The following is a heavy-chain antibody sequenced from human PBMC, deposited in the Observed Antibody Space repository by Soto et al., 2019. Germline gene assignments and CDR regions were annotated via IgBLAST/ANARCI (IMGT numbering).Heavy chain of an antibody. Sequence: APLQHWVAGMWNLSRPRSLTALAFGGPFGGNYCGWFRQPQGKGLEWIGEINHSGSPNYNPSLKSRVTISVDTSKNQFSLKLSSVTAADTAVYYCASSAGDAFDIWGQGTMVTVSS. CDR3: ASSAGDAFDI. V-gene: IGHV4-34*01. CDR1: GGPFGGNY. J-gene: IGHJ3*02. CDR2: INHSGSP.